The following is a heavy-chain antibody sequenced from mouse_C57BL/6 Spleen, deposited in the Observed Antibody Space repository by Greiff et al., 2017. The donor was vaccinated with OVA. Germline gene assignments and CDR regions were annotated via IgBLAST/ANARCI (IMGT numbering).Heavy chain of an antibody. CDR1: GFTFGSYG. CDR3: ARHGGGYYFDY. V-gene: IGHV5-6*01. Sequence: EVMLVESGGDLVKPGGSLNLSCAASGFTFGSYGMSWVGRTPDKGLGWVATIVRGGSYTYYPDSVKGRFTISRDNAKNTLYLQMSSLKSEDTAMYYCARHGGGYYFDYWGQGTTLTVSS. J-gene: IGHJ2*01. CDR2: IVRGGSYT.